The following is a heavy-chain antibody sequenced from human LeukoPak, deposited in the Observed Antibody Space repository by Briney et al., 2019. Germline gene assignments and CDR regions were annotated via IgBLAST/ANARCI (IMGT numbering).Heavy chain of an antibody. Sequence: GASVRVSCKTSGYTFTGYYLHWVRQAPGQRPEWMGRIDPDSGGTHYGQKFQGRVTMTRDTSINTAYMELSRLRSDDTAVYYCARDHCSAGGCYENYYYGMDVWGQGTTVIVSS. CDR1: GYTFTGYY. CDR3: ARDHCSAGGCYENYYYGMDV. D-gene: IGHD2-15*01. V-gene: IGHV1-2*02. CDR2: IDPDSGGT. J-gene: IGHJ6*02.